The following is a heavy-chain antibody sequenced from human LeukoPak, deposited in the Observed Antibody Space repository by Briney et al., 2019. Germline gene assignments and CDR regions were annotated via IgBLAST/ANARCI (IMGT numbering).Heavy chain of an antibody. D-gene: IGHD3-9*01. J-gene: IGHJ6*02. CDR2: ISGNGGNT. Sequence: PGGSLRLSCAASGFTFSSYAMSWVRQAPGKGLEWVSTISGNGGNTYYADSVMGRFTISRDNSKNALYLQMNSLRAEDTAVYYCARSGTHYDILTGTPYYDYGMDVWGQGTTVTVSS. V-gene: IGHV3-23*01. CDR3: ARSGTHYDILTGTPYYDYGMDV. CDR1: GFTFSSYA.